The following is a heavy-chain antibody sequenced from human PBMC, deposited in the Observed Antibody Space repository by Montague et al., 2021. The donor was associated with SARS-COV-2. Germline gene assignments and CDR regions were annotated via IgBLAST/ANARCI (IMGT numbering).Heavy chain of an antibody. CDR2: IYYRGST. CDR3: ARGGRHNWFDP. CDR1: NGSINSYY. Sequence: SETLSLTCTVSNGSINSYYWSWVRQPPGKRLEWICYIYYRGSTNYNPSPETRVTMSIDKYKYQFSLKLRSVAAADTAVYFCARGGRHNWFDPWGQGTLVIVSS. V-gene: IGHV4-59*01. J-gene: IGHJ5*02.